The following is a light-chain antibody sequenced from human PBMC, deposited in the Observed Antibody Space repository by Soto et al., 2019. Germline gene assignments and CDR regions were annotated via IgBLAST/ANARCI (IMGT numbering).Light chain of an antibody. CDR2: GAS. CDR1: QSINSSY. J-gene: IGKJ2*01. V-gene: IGKV3-20*01. Sequence: EIVLTQSPGTLSLSPRERATLSCRASQSINSSYLAWYQQKPGQAPRLLIYGASSRATGIPDRFSGSGSGTDFPLTISRLEPEDFSAYYCQQYGTSPLYTFGQGTKLEIK. CDR3: QQYGTSPLYT.